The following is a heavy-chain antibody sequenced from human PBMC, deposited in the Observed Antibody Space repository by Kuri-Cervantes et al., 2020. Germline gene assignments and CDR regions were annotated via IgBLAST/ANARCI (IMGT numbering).Heavy chain of an antibody. CDR1: GFTFSSYA. D-gene: IGHD3-9*01. V-gene: IGHV3-30-3*01. Sequence: GESLKISCAASGFTFSSYAMHWVRQAPGKGLEWVAVISYDGSNKYYADSVKGRFTISRDNSKNTLYLQMNSLRAEDTAVYYCASLSRIRYFDWLDYWGQGTLVTVSS. CDR3: ASLSRIRYFDWLDY. J-gene: IGHJ4*02. CDR2: ISYDGSNK.